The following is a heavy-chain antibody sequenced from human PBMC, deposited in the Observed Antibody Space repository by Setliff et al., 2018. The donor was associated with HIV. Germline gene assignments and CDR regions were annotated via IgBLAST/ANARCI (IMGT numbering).Heavy chain of an antibody. CDR2: VNPKSGNT. J-gene: IGHJ6*03. V-gene: IGHV1-8*02. CDR1: GYTFTSSD. D-gene: IGHD6-25*01. Sequence: ASVKVSCKASGYTFTSSDIYWVRQATGQGLEWMGWVNPKSGNTGYAQKFQGRVIMTRDTSISTVYMELRSLRSEDTAVYYCARGAWYTSGWHSSRYMDVWGKGTTGTVSS. CDR3: ARGAWYTSGWHSSRYMDV.